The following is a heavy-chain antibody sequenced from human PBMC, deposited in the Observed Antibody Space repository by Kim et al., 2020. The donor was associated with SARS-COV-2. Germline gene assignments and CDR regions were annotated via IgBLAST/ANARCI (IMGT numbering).Heavy chain of an antibody. CDR1: GFTFSSYG. Sequence: GGSLRLSCAASGFTFSSYGMHWVRQAPGKGLEWVAVISYDGSNKYYADSVKGRFTISRDNSKNTLYLQMNSLRAEDTAVYYCAKPFHGSSSADYWGQGTLVTVSS. CDR3: AKPFHGSSSADY. D-gene: IGHD6-6*01. CDR2: ISYDGSNK. J-gene: IGHJ4*02. V-gene: IGHV3-30*18.